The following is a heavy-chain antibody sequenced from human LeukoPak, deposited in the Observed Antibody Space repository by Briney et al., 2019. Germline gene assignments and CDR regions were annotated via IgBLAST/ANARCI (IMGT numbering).Heavy chain of an antibody. D-gene: IGHD6-19*01. V-gene: IGHV4-59*01. J-gene: IGHJ4*02. Sequence: SETLSLTCTVSGGSISSNFWAWIRQPPGKGLEWIGYIYYSGSTNYNPSLKSRVTISIDTSKTQFSLNLTSVTDADTAVYYCAKERSSGWYGTTFDYWGPGSLVTVSS. CDR3: AKERSSGWYGTTFDY. CDR2: IYYSGST. CDR1: GGSISSNF.